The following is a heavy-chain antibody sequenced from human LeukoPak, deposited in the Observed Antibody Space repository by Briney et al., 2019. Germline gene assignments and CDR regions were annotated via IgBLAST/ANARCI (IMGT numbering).Heavy chain of an antibody. CDR2: ISHSGST. D-gene: IGHD3-22*01. Sequence: PSETLSLTCSVSGNSISSGYYWGWIRQPPGQGLKWIGSISHSGSTYYNPSLKSRVTISVDTSKNQFSLKLSSVTAADTAVYYCARYYYDSSGYSFDYWGQGTLVTVSS. CDR1: GNSISSGYY. CDR3: ARYYYDSSGYSFDY. V-gene: IGHV4-38-2*01. J-gene: IGHJ4*02.